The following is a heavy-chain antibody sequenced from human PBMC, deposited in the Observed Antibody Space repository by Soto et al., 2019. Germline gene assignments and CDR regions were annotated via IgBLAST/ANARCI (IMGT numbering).Heavy chain of an antibody. D-gene: IGHD5-12*01. J-gene: IGHJ4*02. CDR2: IIPKLGSA. Sequence: SVKVSCKASGGGNLRDYRTTWVRRAPGQGLEWMGGIIPKLGSANYAQNFQGRVTVTADESTNTVYMELRGLRSDDTAVYYWARGADGYHFVSVYWAQGTSVTVSS. CDR3: ARGADGYHFVSVY. CDR1: GGGNLRDYR. V-gene: IGHV1-69*13.